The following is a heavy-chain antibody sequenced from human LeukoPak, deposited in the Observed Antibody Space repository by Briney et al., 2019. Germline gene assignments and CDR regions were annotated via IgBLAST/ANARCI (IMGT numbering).Heavy chain of an antibody. J-gene: IGHJ6*03. CDR2: IIPIFGTA. Sequence: GASVKVSCKASGGTFSSYAISWVRQAPGQGLEWMGGIIPIFGTANYAQKFQGRVTITTDESTSPAYMELSSLRSEDTAVYYCARGAAARLQANYYYYYYMDVWGKGTRVSVSS. CDR3: ARGAAARLQANYYYYYYMDV. CDR1: GGTFSSYA. V-gene: IGHV1-69*05. D-gene: IGHD6-6*01.